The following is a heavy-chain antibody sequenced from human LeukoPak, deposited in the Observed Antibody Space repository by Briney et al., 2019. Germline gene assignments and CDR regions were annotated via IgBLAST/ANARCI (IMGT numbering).Heavy chain of an antibody. D-gene: IGHD3-22*01. CDR1: GGSISSYY. V-gene: IGHV4-4*07. CDR2: IYTSGST. CDR3: ARDTGSSGYLDYFDY. Sequence: SETLSLTCTVSGGSISSYYWSWIRQPAGKGLEWIGRIYTSGSTNYNPSLKSRVTMSVDASKNQFSLKLSSVTAADTAVYYCARDTGSSGYLDYFDYWGQGTLVTVSS. J-gene: IGHJ4*02.